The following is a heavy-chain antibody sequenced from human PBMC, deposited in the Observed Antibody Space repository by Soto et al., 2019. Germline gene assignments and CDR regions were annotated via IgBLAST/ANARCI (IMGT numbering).Heavy chain of an antibody. D-gene: IGHD3-22*01. CDR2: INAGNGNT. CDR1: GYTFANYA. J-gene: IGHJ4*02. Sequence: PSVKVSCKASGYTFANYAMHWVRQAPGQRLEWMGWINAGNGNTKYSQKFQARVTITRDTSASTAYMELSSLRSEDTAVYYCARGERYYYDSSGYFCFDYWGQGTLVTVSS. V-gene: IGHV1-3*01. CDR3: ARGERYYYDSSGYFCFDY.